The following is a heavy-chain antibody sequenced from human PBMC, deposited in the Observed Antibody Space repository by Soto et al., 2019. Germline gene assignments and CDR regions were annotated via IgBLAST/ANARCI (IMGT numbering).Heavy chain of an antibody. J-gene: IGHJ5*02. V-gene: IGHV1-18*04. CDR2: ISAYNGNT. CDR1: GYTFTSYG. CDR3: ARPNFYYETRGYNDPKGTWFGP. Sequence: GASVKVSCKASGYTFTSYGISWVRQAPGQGLEWMGWISAYNGNTNYAQKLQGRVTMTTDTSTSTAYMELRSLRSDDTAVYYCARPNFYYETRGYNDPKGTWFGPWGQGSLVTV. D-gene: IGHD3-22*01.